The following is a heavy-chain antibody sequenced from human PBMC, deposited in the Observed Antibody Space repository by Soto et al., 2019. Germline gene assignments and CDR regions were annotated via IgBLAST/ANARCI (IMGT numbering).Heavy chain of an antibody. CDR3: ARVGLMVRGANNWFDP. V-gene: IGHV3-33*01. Sequence: QVQLVESGGGVVQPGRSLRLSCAASGFTFSSYGMHWVRQAPGKGLEWVAVIWYDGSNKYYADSVKGRFTISRDNSKNTLYLQMNSLRAEDTAVYYCARVGLMVRGANNWFDPWRQGTLVTVSS. CDR1: GFTFSSYG. D-gene: IGHD3-10*01. J-gene: IGHJ5*02. CDR2: IWYDGSNK.